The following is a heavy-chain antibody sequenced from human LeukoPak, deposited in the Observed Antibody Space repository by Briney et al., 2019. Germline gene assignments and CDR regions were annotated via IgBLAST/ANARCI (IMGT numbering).Heavy chain of an antibody. Sequence: SETLSLTCSVSGGSISTYYWSWIRQTPGKGLEQIGYIYNSGSTNYNPSLEGRVTMSIDTSKNQFSLKLSSVTAADTAVYYCAREKGYYYDSSGYEFQHWGQGTLVTVSS. D-gene: IGHD3-22*01. CDR3: AREKGYYYDSSGYEFQH. CDR2: IYNSGST. V-gene: IGHV4-59*01. CDR1: GGSISTYY. J-gene: IGHJ1*01.